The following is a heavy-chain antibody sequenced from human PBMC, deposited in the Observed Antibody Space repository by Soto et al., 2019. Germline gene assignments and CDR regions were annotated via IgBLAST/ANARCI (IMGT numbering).Heavy chain of an antibody. CDR3: ARVMVRGVSISSQYYFDY. J-gene: IGHJ4*02. V-gene: IGHV3-66*02. D-gene: IGHD3-10*01. Sequence: GGSLRLSCAASGFTVSSNYMSWVRQAPGKGLEWVSVIYSGGSTYYADSVKGRFTISRDNSKNTLYLQMNSLRAEDTAVYYCARVMVRGVSISSQYYFDYWGQGTLVTVSS. CDR1: GFTVSSNY. CDR2: IYSGGST.